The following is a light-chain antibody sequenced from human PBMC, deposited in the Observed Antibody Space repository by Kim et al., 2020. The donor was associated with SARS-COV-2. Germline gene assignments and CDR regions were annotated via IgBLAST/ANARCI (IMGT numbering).Light chain of an antibody. J-gene: IGLJ2*01. CDR3: AAWDESLDGFLV. CDR1: RSNSGSNP. CDR2: SNR. V-gene: IGLV1-44*01. Sequence: QSVIISSSGSRSNSGSNPVNWYQNAPGTAPKLLIYSNRDRPSGVPDRFTASKSDTSAALAISGLQSEDETTYYCAAWDESLDGFLVFGGGTQLTVL.